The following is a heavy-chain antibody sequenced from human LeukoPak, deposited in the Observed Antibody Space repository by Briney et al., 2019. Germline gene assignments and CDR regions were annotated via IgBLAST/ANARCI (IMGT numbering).Heavy chain of an antibody. CDR2: IYYSGST. D-gene: IGHD3-3*01. Sequence: SETLSLTCTVSGGSISSSSYYWGWIRQPPGKGLEWIGSIYYSGSTYYNPSLKSRVTISVDTSKNQFSLKLSSVTAADTAVYYCARHGVVQKGNWFDPWGQGTLVTVSS. V-gene: IGHV4-39*01. CDR3: ARHGVVQKGNWFDP. J-gene: IGHJ5*02. CDR1: GGSISSSSYY.